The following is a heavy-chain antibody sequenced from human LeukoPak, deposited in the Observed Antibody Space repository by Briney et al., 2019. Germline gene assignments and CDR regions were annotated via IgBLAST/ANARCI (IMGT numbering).Heavy chain of an antibody. CDR2: IRYSGSA. D-gene: IGHD3-22*01. V-gene: IGHV4-39*01. CDR1: GDSVSSTNNY. Sequence: PSETLSLTCTVSGDSVSSTNNYWGWIRQPPGRGLEWIASIRYSGSAYYSPSLKSRATISVDTSKNQFSLRLRSLTATDTAVYYCATQDSSHYWGQGTLVTVSS. J-gene: IGHJ4*02. CDR3: ATQDSSHY.